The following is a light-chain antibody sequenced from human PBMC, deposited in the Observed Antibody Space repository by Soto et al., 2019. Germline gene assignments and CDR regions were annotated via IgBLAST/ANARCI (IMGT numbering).Light chain of an antibody. CDR1: SDNY. J-gene: IGLJ1*01. Sequence: QPVLTQPASVSGSPGQSITISCTGTSDNYVSWYQQHPGKVPKLMIYGVTNRPSGVSDRFSGSKSGNTASLTISGLQTEDEADYYCSSYTNSRTLLFGAGTKLTVL. CDR3: SSYTNSRTLL. CDR2: GVT. V-gene: IGLV2-14*01.